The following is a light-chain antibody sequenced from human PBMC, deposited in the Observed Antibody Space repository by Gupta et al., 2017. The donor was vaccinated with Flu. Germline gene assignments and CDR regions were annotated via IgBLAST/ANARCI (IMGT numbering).Light chain of an antibody. V-gene: IGKV3-11*01. Sequence: VLTQPPATLSLSPGERATLSCRASQTIRNFLAWYQQKPGQAPRLLIYDTSNRATGIPARFXGSXSGTDFXLTINSLEPEDFAVYYCQLSSAFGXGTKVEIK. CDR2: DTS. CDR1: QTIRNF. J-gene: IGKJ4*01. CDR3: QLSSA.